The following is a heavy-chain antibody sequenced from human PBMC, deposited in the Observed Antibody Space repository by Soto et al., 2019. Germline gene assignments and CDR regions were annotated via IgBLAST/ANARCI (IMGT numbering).Heavy chain of an antibody. V-gene: IGHV3-30*18. CDR3: AKDALRLEQYNWFDP. J-gene: IGHJ5*02. CDR2: ISYDGSNK. CDR1: GFTFSSYG. D-gene: IGHD1-1*01. Sequence: SGGSLILSCAASGFTFSSYGMHWVRQAPGKGLEWVAVISYDGSNKYYADSVKGRFTISRDNSKNTLYLQMNSLRAEDTAVYYCAKDALRLEQYNWFDPWGQGTLVTVSS.